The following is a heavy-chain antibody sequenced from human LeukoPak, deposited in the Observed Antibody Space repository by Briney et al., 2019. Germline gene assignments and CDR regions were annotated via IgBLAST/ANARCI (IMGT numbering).Heavy chain of an antibody. Sequence: SETLSLTCTVSGGSISSYYWSWIRQSPRKGLEWIGYISYSGSTNYNPSLKSRVTISVDTSKNQFSLKLRSVTAADTAVYYCAGDRGDTIMAHPFDYWGQGTLVTVSS. J-gene: IGHJ4*02. CDR3: AGDRGDTIMAHPFDY. CDR1: GGSISSYY. D-gene: IGHD5-24*01. CDR2: ISYSGST. V-gene: IGHV4-59*01.